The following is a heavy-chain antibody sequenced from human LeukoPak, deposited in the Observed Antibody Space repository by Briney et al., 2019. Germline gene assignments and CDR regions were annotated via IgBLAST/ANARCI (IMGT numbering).Heavy chain of an antibody. D-gene: IGHD5-24*01. Sequence: GGSLRPSRAASGFPLSSYELKWVRPAPGRGGAWVSYISSRGSTIYYADSVKGRFTISRDNAKNSLYLQMNSLRAEDTAVYYCARDSYGYNSGDRDYWGQGTLVTVSS. V-gene: IGHV3-48*03. CDR2: ISSRGSTI. CDR1: GFPLSSYE. J-gene: IGHJ4*02. CDR3: ARDSYGYNSGDRDY.